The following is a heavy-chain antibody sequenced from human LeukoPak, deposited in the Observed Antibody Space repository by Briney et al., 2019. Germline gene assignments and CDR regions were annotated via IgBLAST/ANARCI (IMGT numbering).Heavy chain of an antibody. CDR1: GYSFATYW. CDR3: ARPAAAGTAGKYFQH. V-gene: IGHV5-51*01. CDR2: IYPGDSDT. J-gene: IGHJ1*01. D-gene: IGHD6-13*01. Sequence: GESLKISCKGSGYSFATYWIGWVRQMPGKGLEWMGIIYPGDSDTRYSPSFQGQVTISADKSISTACLQWSSLKASDTAMYYCARPAAAGTAGKYFQHWGQGTLVTVSS.